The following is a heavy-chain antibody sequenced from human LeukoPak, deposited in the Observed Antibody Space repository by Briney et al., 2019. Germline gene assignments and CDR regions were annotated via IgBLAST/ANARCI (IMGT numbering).Heavy chain of an antibody. V-gene: IGHV3-15*01. Sequence: GGSLRLSCAASGFSISNDWMSWVRQAPGKGLDWVARVKSRSAGETTDYAAPVKGRFTISRDDSKNTLYLQMNSLKTEDTAVYYCTLIQGWGSGSYYRDFWGQGTLVTVSS. D-gene: IGHD3-10*01. CDR2: VKSRSAGETT. J-gene: IGHJ4*02. CDR1: GFSISNDW. CDR3: TLIQGWGSGSYYRDF.